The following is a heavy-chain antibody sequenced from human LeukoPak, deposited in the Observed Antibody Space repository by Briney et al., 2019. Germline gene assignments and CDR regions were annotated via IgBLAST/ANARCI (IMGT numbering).Heavy chain of an antibody. CDR1: GFNISDFW. CDR2: IRQDGSEK. J-gene: IGHJ5*02. D-gene: IGHD3-9*01. CDR3: ARERYFERLPATNNWFDP. Sequence: GGSLRLSCAASGFNISDFWMTWVRQAPWKGLEWVANIRQDGSEKNYVDSVKGRFTVSRDNGKKSLYLQMNSLRAEDTAVYYCARERYFERLPATNNWFDPWGQGTLVTVSS. V-gene: IGHV3-7*01.